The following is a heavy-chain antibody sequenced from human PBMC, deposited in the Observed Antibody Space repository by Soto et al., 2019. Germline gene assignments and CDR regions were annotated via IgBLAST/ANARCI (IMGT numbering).Heavy chain of an antibody. D-gene: IGHD6-19*01. CDR3: ARDGSSGWVFDY. J-gene: IGHJ4*02. CDR2: IYTSGST. V-gene: IGHV4-4*07. Sequence: PSETLSLTCTVSGGSISSYYWSWIRQPAGKGLERIGRIYTSGSTSYNPSLKSRVTMSVDTSKNQFSLKLSSVTAADTAVYYCARDGSSGWVFDYWGQGTLVTVSS. CDR1: GGSISSYY.